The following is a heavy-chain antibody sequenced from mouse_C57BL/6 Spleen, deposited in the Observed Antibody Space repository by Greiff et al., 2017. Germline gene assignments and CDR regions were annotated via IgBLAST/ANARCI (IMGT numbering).Heavy chain of an antibody. Sequence: VQLQQPGAELVMPGASVKLSCKASGYTFTSYWMHWVKQRPGQGLEWIGEIDPSDSYTNYNQKFKGKSTLTVDKSSSTAYMQLSSLTSEDSAVYYCARGDGYNFDYWGQGTTLTVSS. V-gene: IGHV1-69*01. J-gene: IGHJ2*01. D-gene: IGHD2-3*01. CDR2: IDPSDSYT. CDR1: GYTFTSYW. CDR3: ARGDGYNFDY.